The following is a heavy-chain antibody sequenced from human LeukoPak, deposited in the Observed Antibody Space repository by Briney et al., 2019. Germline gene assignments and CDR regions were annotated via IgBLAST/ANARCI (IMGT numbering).Heavy chain of an antibody. Sequence: PGRSLRLSCAASGFTFSSYGMHWVRQAPGKGLEWVAVISYDGSNKYYADSVKGRFTISRDNSKNTLYLQMNSLRAEDTAVYYCAKGRGNYYDSSGYYDANFDYWGQGTPVTVSS. CDR2: ISYDGSNK. V-gene: IGHV3-30*18. CDR3: AKGRGNYYDSSGYYDANFDY. D-gene: IGHD3-22*01. CDR1: GFTFSSYG. J-gene: IGHJ4*02.